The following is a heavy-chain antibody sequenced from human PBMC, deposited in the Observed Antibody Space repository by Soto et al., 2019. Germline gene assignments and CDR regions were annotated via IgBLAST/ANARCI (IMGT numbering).Heavy chain of an antibody. J-gene: IGHJ4*02. CDR3: ARGNTPVDY. V-gene: IGHV4-30-4*01. Sequence: PSETLSLTCTVSGGSISSADYYWSWIRQPPGKGLEWIGYIYYSGSTYYNPSLKSRVTISVDTPKNQFSLKLSSVTAADTAVYYCARGNTPVDYWGQGTLVTVSS. CDR2: IYYSGST. D-gene: IGHD2-2*02. CDR1: GGSISSADYY.